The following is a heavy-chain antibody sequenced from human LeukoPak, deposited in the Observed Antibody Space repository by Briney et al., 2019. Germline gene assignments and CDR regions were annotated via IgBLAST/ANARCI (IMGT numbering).Heavy chain of an antibody. Sequence: ASVKVSCKASGYTFTSYAMHWVRQAPGQRLEWMGWINAGNGNTKYSQKFQGRVTITRDTSASTAYMELSSLRSEDTAVYYCARVAGYSGYDYCCAFDTWGQGTMVTVSS. CDR1: GYTFTSYA. CDR2: INAGNGNT. J-gene: IGHJ3*02. CDR3: ARVAGYSGYDYCCAFDT. V-gene: IGHV1-3*01. D-gene: IGHD5-12*01.